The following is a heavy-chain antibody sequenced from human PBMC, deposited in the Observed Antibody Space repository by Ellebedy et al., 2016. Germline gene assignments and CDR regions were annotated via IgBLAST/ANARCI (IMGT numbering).Heavy chain of an antibody. CDR2: TSYDGSDT. Sequence: GGSLRLXCAASGFTFSSYGMHWVRQAPGKGLVWVAVTSYDGSDTFYADSVKGRFTISRDNFKNTLYLQMNSLRAEDTAVYFCAKDRRVLPAAEIDYWGQGTLVTVSS. CDR3: AKDRRVLPAAEIDY. V-gene: IGHV3-30*18. D-gene: IGHD2-2*01. CDR1: GFTFSSYG. J-gene: IGHJ4*02.